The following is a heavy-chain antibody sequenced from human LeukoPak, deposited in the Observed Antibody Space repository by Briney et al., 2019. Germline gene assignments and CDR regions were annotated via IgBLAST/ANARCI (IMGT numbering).Heavy chain of an antibody. D-gene: IGHD4/OR15-4a*01. CDR2: INYSGST. J-gene: IGHJ4*02. V-gene: IGHV4-59*01. CDR3: ASHGATWYPFDY. CDR1: GDSISTYY. Sequence: PSETLSLTCTVSGDSISTYYWSWVRQPPGKGLEWIGYINYSGSTNYKASLKSRVTISVETSKNQFSLRLKSVTAADTAVYYCASHGATWYPFDYWGQETLVTVSS.